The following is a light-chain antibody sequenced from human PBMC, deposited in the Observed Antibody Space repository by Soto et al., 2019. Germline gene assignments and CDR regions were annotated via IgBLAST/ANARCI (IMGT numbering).Light chain of an antibody. CDR2: GAS. V-gene: IGKV3-15*01. CDR3: QQYNDWWT. CDR1: QIVSSSY. J-gene: IGKJ1*01. Sequence: ENVLTQSPDTLSLSPGERATLSCRASQIVSSSYLAWYQQKPGQAPRLLIYGASTRATGVPARFRGSGSGTEFTLTISSLQSEDFAVYFCQQYNDWWTFGQGTKVDIK.